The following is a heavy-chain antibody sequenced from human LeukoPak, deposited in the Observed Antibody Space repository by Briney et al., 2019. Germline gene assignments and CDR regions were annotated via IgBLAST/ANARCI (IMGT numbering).Heavy chain of an antibody. Sequence: GSLRLSCAASGFTFSSYSMNWVSQAPGKGLEWVSSISSSSSYIYYADSVKGRFTTSRDNAKNSLYLQMNSLRAEDTAVYYCARDPADLNRDAFDIWGQGTMATVSS. V-gene: IGHV3-21*01. CDR1: GFTFSSYS. CDR2: ISSSSSYI. CDR3: ARDPADLNRDAFDI. D-gene: IGHD1-14*01. J-gene: IGHJ3*02.